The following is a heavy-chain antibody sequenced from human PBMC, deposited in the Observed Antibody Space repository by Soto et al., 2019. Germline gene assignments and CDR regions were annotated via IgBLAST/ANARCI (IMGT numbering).Heavy chain of an antibody. J-gene: IGHJ6*02. D-gene: IGHD1-26*01. Sequence: QVQLVESGGGVVQPGRSLRLSCAASGFTFSSYGMHWVRQAPGKGLEWGAVISYDGSNKYYADSVKGRFTISRDNSKNTLYLQMNSLRAEDTAVYYCAKGAPPYYYYGMDVWGQGTTVTVSS. CDR1: GFTFSSYG. CDR2: ISYDGSNK. V-gene: IGHV3-30*18. CDR3: AKGAPPYYYYGMDV.